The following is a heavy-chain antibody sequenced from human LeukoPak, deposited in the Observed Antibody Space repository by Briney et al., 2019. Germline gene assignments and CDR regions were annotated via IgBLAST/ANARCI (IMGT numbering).Heavy chain of an antibody. Sequence: GGSLRLSCAASGFTFSSYSMNWVRQAPGKGLEWVSYIRSSSSTIYYADSVKGRFTISRDNAKNSLYLQMNSLRAEDTAVYYCARDMIPTTDYYYGMDVWGQGTTVTVSS. J-gene: IGHJ6*02. CDR1: GFTFSSYS. CDR3: ARDMIPTTDYYYGMDV. D-gene: IGHD4-11*01. V-gene: IGHV3-48*01. CDR2: IRSSSSTI.